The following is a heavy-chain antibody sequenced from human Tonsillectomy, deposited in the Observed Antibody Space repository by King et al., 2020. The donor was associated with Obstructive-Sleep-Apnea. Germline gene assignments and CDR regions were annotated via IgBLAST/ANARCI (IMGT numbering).Heavy chain of an antibody. D-gene: IGHD6-19*01. CDR3: ARDRLVGTLVPGGY. CDR2: ISYDGSNK. Sequence: VQLVESGGGVVQPGRSLRLSCAASGFTFSSYAMHWVRQAPGNGLEWVAGISYDGSNKYYSDSVKGRFTISRDNSKNTLYLQMNSLRAEDTAVYYCARDRLVGTLVPGGYWGQGTLVTASS. J-gene: IGHJ4*02. CDR1: GFTFSSYA. V-gene: IGHV3-30*04.